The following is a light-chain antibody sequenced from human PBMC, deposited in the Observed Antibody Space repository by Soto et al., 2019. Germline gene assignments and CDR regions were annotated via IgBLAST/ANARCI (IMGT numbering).Light chain of an antibody. J-gene: IGKJ5*01. CDR2: GAS. CDR1: QSISIN. Sequence: EIVMTQSPATLSVSPGERATLSCRASQSISINLAWYQHKPGQSPRLLIYGASSRATGIPARFSGSGSGTEFTLTISSLQSEDFAVYYCQQYNNWPFITFGQGTRLEI. V-gene: IGKV3-15*01. CDR3: QQYNNWPFIT.